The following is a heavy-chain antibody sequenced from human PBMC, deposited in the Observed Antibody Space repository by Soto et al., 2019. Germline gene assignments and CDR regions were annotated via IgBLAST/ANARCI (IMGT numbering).Heavy chain of an antibody. D-gene: IGHD2-15*01. CDR2: IRWNSGSI. Sequence: EVQLVESGGGLVQPGRSLRLSCAASGFTFDDYAMHWVRQAPGKGLEWVSGIRWNSGSIGYADSVKGRFTISRDNAKNTLYLQMNSLRAEDTALYYCAKAGGGYCSGGSCYSDEGGAFDIWGQGTMVTVSS. V-gene: IGHV3-9*01. CDR1: GFTFDDYA. J-gene: IGHJ3*02. CDR3: AKAGGGYCSGGSCYSDEGGAFDI.